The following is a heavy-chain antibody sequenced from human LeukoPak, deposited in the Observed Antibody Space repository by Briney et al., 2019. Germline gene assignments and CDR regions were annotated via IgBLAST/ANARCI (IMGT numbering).Heavy chain of an antibody. CDR2: INPSGGST. Sequence: ASVKVSCKASGYTFTSYYMHWVRQAPGQGLEWMGIINPSGGSTSYARKFQGRVTMTRDTSTSTVYMELSSLRSEDTAVYYCAREGLVATEVDYWGQGTLVTVSS. J-gene: IGHJ4*02. CDR3: AREGLVATEVDY. CDR1: GYTFTSYY. V-gene: IGHV1-46*01. D-gene: IGHD5-12*01.